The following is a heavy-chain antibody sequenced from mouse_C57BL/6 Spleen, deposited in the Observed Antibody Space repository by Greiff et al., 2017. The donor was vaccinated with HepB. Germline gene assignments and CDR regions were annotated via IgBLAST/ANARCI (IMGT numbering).Heavy chain of an antibody. Sequence: EVKLVESGGGLVKPGGSLKLSCAASGFTFSDYGMHWVRQAPEKGLEWVAYISSGSSTIYYADTVKGRFTISRDNAKNTLFLQMTSLRSEDTAMYYCARSSWDVVSYFDYWGQGTTLTVSS. V-gene: IGHV5-17*01. CDR1: GFTFSDYG. J-gene: IGHJ2*01. D-gene: IGHD4-1*01. CDR2: ISSGSSTI. CDR3: ARSSWDVVSYFDY.